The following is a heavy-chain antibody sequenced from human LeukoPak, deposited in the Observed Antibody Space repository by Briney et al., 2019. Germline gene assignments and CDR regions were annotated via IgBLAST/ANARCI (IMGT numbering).Heavy chain of an antibody. V-gene: IGHV3-74*01. CDR1: GFTFINAW. CDR3: GRGKASGGYSEYGLDALEM. J-gene: IGHJ3*02. Sequence: GGSLRLSCAASGFTFINAWMSWVRQAPGKGLVWVSRIKSDVTYADSVKGRFTISRDNSKNTLYLQMNSLRTEDTAVYYCGRGKASGGYSEYGLDALEMWGQGTMVTVSS. CDR2: IKSDV. D-gene: IGHD1-26*01.